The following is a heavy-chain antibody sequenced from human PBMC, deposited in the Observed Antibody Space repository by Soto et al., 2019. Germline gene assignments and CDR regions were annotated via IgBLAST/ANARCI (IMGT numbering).Heavy chain of an antibody. CDR1: GYTFTSYG. J-gene: IGHJ4*02. CDR2: ISAYNGNT. CDR3: ARELSHVRWHCSGGSCYAFGY. D-gene: IGHD2-15*01. V-gene: IGHV1-18*01. Sequence: GASVKVSCKASGYTFTSYGISWVRQAPGQGLEWMGWISAYNGNTNYAQKLQGRVTMTTDTSTSTAYMELRSLRSDDTAVYYCARELSHVRWHCSGGSCYAFGYWGQGTLVTVSS.